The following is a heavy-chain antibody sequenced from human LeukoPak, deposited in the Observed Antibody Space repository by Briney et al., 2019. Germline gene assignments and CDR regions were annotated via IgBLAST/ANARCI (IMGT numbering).Heavy chain of an antibody. CDR3: VRDGKTFTAAGRFDD. V-gene: IGHV3-30*03. CDR2: ISFDGNYK. D-gene: IGHD6-13*01. Sequence: GGSLRLSCAASGFTFDSYGMHWVRQAPGKGLEWVAVISFDGNYKYYADSVKGRFTISRDNSKNTLYLPMYSLRSEDTAVYYCVRDGKTFTAAGRFDDGGQGNLVTVSS. CDR1: GFTFDSYG. J-gene: IGHJ4*02.